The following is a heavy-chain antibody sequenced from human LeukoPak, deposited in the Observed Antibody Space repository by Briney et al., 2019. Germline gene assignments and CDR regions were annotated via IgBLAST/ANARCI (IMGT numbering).Heavy chain of an antibody. CDR1: GGSISSYY. V-gene: IGHV4-4*07. CDR2: IYTSGST. J-gene: IGHJ6*02. CDR3: ARDRGYSYGYTRQPMYYYYYGMDV. Sequence: PSETLSLTCTVSGGSISSYYWSWIRQPAGKGLEWIGRIYTSGSTDYNPSLKSRVTMSVDTSKNQFSLKLSSVTAADTAVYYCARDRGYSYGYTRQPMYYYYYGMDVWGQGTTVTVSS. D-gene: IGHD5-18*01.